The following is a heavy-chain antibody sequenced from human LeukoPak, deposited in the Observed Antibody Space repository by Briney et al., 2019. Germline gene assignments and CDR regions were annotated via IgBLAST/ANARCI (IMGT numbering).Heavy chain of an antibody. CDR1: GFTFSSYA. V-gene: IGHV3-23*01. Sequence: GGSLRLSCAASGFTFSSYAMSWVRQAPGKGLEWVSAISGSGGSTYYADSVKGRFTISRDNSKNTLYLQMNSLRAEDTAVYYCAKDPGITMIVVVSEPLIFDYWGQGTLVTVSS. D-gene: IGHD3-22*01. J-gene: IGHJ4*02. CDR2: ISGSGGST. CDR3: AKDPGITMIVVVSEPLIFDY.